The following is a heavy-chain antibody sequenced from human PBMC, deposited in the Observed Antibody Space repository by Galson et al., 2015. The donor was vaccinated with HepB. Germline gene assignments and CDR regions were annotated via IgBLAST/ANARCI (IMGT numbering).Heavy chain of an antibody. Sequence: SLRLSCAASGFTFSDYSMSWIRQAPGKGLEWVSYISSSSSYTIYADSLKGRFTISRDNAKNSLYLQMNSLGAEDTAVYYCATEGILWFGELLGAFDIWGQETMVTVSS. CDR3: ATEGILWFGELLGAFDI. CDR2: ISSSSSYT. D-gene: IGHD3-10*01. CDR1: GFTFSDYS. J-gene: IGHJ3*02. V-gene: IGHV3-11*06.